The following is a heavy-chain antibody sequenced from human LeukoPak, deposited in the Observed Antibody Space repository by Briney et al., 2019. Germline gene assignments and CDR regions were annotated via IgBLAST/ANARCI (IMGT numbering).Heavy chain of an antibody. V-gene: IGHV3-7*01. CDR1: GFTFSSYW. J-gene: IGHJ4*02. Sequence: GGSLRLSCAASGFTFSSYWMSWVRQAPGKGLEWVANIKQDGSEKYYVDSVKGRFTISRDNAKNSLYLQMNSLRAEDTALYYCAKELYSSTWTFDSWGQGTLVTVSS. D-gene: IGHD6-13*01. CDR3: AKELYSSTWTFDS. CDR2: IKQDGSEK.